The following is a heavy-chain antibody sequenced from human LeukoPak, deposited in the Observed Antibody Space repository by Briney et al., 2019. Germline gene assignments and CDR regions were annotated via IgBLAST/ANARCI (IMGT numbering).Heavy chain of an antibody. V-gene: IGHV1-3*01. J-gene: IGHJ5*02. D-gene: IGHD5/OR15-5a*01. CDR1: GYTFTSYA. Sequence: ASVKVSCKASGYTFTSYAMHWVRQAPGQRLEWMGWINAGNGNTKYSQKFKGRVTITRDTSASTAYMELSSLRSEDTAVYYCARSLIGYGVYEEEFNWFDPWGQGTLVTVSS. CDR3: ARSLIGYGVYEEEFNWFDP. CDR2: INAGNGNT.